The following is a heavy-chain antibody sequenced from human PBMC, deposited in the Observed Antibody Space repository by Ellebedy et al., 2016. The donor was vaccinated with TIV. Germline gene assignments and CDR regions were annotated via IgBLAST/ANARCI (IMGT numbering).Heavy chain of an antibody. D-gene: IGHD6-13*01. CDR1: GFTFSTSA. J-gene: IGHJ4*02. Sequence: PGGSLRLSCVASGFTFSTSAMTWVPQAPGKGLEWVSSFCSSGSCTYYADSVKGRFTISRDNSKNTLYLQMNSLRADDTAIYYCARVHRAWYHDSWGRGTLVTVSS. CDR2: FCSSGSCT. CDR3: ARVHRAWYHDS. V-gene: IGHV3-23*01.